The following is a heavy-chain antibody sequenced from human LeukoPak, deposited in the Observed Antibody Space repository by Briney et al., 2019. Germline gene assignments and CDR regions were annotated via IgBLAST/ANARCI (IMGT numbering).Heavy chain of an antibody. V-gene: IGHV3-33*06. Sequence: QPGGSLRLSCAASGFSFSSYGMHWVRQAPGKGLEWVALIWFDGSQIYYADSVKGRFTVSRGNSKNTLYLQMNSLRADDTAVYYCAKGGRDLLRFDYWGQGTLVTVSS. D-gene: IGHD2-15*01. J-gene: IGHJ4*02. CDR2: IWFDGSQI. CDR3: AKGGRDLLRFDY. CDR1: GFSFSSYG.